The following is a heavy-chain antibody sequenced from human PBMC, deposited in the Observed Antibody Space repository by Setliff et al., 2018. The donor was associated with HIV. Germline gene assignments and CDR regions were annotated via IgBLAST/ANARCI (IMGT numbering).Heavy chain of an antibody. CDR3: ARPRGGGEHYMDV. J-gene: IGHJ6*03. D-gene: IGHD3-16*01. CDR2: IYPGDSDT. CDR1: GYSFTSYW. Sequence: GESPKISCKGSGYSFTSYWIGWVRQMPGKGLEWMGIIYPGDSDTRYSPSLQDQVTISADKSISTAYLQWSSLEASDTAMYYCARPRGGGEHYMDVWGKGTTVTVSS. V-gene: IGHV5-51*01.